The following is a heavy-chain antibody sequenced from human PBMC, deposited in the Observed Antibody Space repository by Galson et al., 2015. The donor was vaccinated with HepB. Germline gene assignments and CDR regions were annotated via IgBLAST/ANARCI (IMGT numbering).Heavy chain of an antibody. Sequence: TLSLTCTVSGGSISSGTYYWNWIRQPAEKGLEWLGRIYSRGTTNYRPSLESRLAILGDTSQKQFSLRLNSVTASDTAVYYGARGETGWLYGTGSRLDYWGQGILVTVSS. D-gene: IGHD3-10*01. CDR2: IYSRGTT. CDR3: ARGETGWLYGTGSRLDY. CDR1: GGSISSGTYY. V-gene: IGHV4-61*02. J-gene: IGHJ4*02.